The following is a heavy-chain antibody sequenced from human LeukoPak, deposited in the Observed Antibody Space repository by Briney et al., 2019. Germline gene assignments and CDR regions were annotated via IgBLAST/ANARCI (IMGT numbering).Heavy chain of an antibody. D-gene: IGHD3-10*01. CDR1: GYTFTGYY. CDR3: ARGPPRGEITMVRGVLLDAFDI. Sequence: ASVKVSCKASGYTFTGYYMHWVRQAPGQGLEWMGWINPNSGGTNYAQKFQGRVTMTRDTSISTAYMELSRLRSDDTAVYYCARGPPRGEITMVRGVLLDAFDIWGQGTMVTVSS. J-gene: IGHJ3*02. V-gene: IGHV1-2*02. CDR2: INPNSGGT.